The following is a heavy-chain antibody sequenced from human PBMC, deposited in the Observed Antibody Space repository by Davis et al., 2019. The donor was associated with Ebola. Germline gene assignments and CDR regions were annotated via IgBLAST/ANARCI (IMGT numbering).Heavy chain of an antibody. J-gene: IGHJ5*02. Sequence: MPSETLSLTCTVSGDSISSSNYYWGWIRQPPGKGLEWIGSIYYSGSTYYNPSLKSRVTISVDTSKNQFSLKLSSVTAADTAVYYCARGSSWYIIGWGWFDPWGQGTLVTVSS. CDR3: ARGSSWYIIGWGWFDP. V-gene: IGHV4-39*01. D-gene: IGHD6-13*01. CDR2: IYYSGST. CDR1: GDSISSSNYY.